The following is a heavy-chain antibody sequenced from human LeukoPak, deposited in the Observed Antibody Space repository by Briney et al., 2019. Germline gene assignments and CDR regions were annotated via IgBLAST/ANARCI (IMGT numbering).Heavy chain of an antibody. V-gene: IGHV3-21*01. CDR3: ARRGYHDYSGFDY. CDR2: ISGSSDDI. D-gene: IGHD1-26*01. J-gene: IGHJ4*02. Sequence: GSLRLSCAASGFTFSTYAMHWVRQAPGKGLEWVSSISGSSDDIYYADSVKGRFTISRDNSKNSLYLQMKRLRAEDTALYYCARRGYHDYSGFDYWGQGTLVTVSS. CDR1: GFTFSTYA.